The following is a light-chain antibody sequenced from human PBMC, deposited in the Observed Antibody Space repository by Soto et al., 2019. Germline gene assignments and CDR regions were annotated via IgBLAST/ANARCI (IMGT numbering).Light chain of an antibody. J-gene: IGLJ2*01. CDR1: SNDVGAYNY. Sequence: QSALTQPASVSGSPGQSITISCTGTSNDVGAYNYVSWYQQHPGKAPKLMIYGVSNRPSGVSNRFSGSKSGNTASLTISGLQAEDEADYYCSSYTTSNTLVFGGGTKLTVL. CDR2: GVS. V-gene: IGLV2-14*01. CDR3: SSYTTSNTLV.